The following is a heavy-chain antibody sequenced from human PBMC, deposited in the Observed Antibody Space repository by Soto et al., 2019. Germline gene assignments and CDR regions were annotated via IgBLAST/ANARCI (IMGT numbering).Heavy chain of an antibody. Sequence: EVQLLESGGGLVQPGGSLRLSCAASGFTFSSYAMNWVRQAPGKGLEWVSVISGSGGSTYYADSVKGRFTISRDNSKNTLYLQMNSLRAADTAVYYCARRGSGSYYDYWGQGTLVTVSS. CDR2: ISGSGGST. J-gene: IGHJ4*02. V-gene: IGHV3-23*01. CDR1: GFTFSSYA. D-gene: IGHD1-26*01. CDR3: ARRGSGSYYDY.